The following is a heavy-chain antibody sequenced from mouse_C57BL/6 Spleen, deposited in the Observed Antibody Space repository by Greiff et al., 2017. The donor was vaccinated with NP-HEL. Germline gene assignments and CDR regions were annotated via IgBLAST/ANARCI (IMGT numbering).Heavy chain of an antibody. CDR2: IYPGDGDT. Sequence: QVQLQQSGAELVKPGASVKISCKASGYAFSSYWMNWVKQRPGKGLEWIGQIYPGDGDTNYNGKLKGKATLTADKSSSTAYMQLSSLTSEDSAVYFCAPYDGYYDAMDYWGQGTSVTVSS. D-gene: IGHD2-3*01. V-gene: IGHV1-80*01. J-gene: IGHJ4*01. CDR1: GYAFSSYW. CDR3: APYDGYYDAMDY.